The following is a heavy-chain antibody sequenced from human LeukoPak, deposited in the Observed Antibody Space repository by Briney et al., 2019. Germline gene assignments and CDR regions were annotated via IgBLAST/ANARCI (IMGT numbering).Heavy chain of an antibody. CDR1: RFSFSSYA. CDR3: ARTLNSGTYYVDALDI. D-gene: IGHD1-26*01. CDR2: ISSDGSNK. Sequence: GGSLRLSCVASRFSFSSYAIHWVRQAPGKGLEWVAVISSDGSNKYYADSVKGRFTISRDDSKNTMFLQMNSLRAEDTAVYYCARTLNSGTYYVDALDIWGQGTMVIVSS. V-gene: IGHV3-30-3*01. J-gene: IGHJ3*02.